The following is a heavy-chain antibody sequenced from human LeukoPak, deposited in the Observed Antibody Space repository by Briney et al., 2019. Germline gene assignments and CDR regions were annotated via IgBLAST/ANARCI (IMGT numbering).Heavy chain of an antibody. CDR1: GFTFSNYG. Sequence: GGSLRLSCAASGFTFSNYGMSWVRQAPGKGLEWVSVIRGSDYRTDYADSVKGRFTISRDNSKNTLYLRMNSLRAEDTAIYYCAKALLDFWEPLASWGQGTLVTVSS. J-gene: IGHJ4*02. CDR3: AKALLDFWEPLAS. V-gene: IGHV3-23*01. D-gene: IGHD3-3*01. CDR2: IRGSDYRT.